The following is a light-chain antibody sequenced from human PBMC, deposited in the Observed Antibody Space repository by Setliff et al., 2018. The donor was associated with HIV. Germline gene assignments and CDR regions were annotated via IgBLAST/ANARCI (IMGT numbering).Light chain of an antibody. V-gene: IGLV2-8*01. J-gene: IGLJ2*01. CDR2: EVS. Sequence: QSALTQPPSASGSPGQSVTISCTGTSSDVGGYNSVSWYQQHPGKAPKVMIYEVSKRPSGVPDRFSGSKSGTSASLTITGLQAEDEADYYCQTYDSSLVLFGGGTKVTVL. CDR3: QTYDSSLVL. CDR1: SSDVGGYNS.